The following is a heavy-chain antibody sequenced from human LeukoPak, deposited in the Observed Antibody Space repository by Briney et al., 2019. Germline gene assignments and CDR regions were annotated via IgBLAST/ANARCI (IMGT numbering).Heavy chain of an antibody. CDR1: GGTFSSYA. CDR2: IIPIFGTA. V-gene: IGHV1-69*05. CDR3: ATRGALVVPAASDAFDI. Sequence: SVKVSCKASGGTFSSYAISWVRQAPGQGLEWMGGIIPIFGTANYAQKFQGRVTITTDESTSTAYMELSSLRSEDTAVYYCATRGALVVPAASDAFDIWGQGTMVTVSS. D-gene: IGHD2-2*01. J-gene: IGHJ3*02.